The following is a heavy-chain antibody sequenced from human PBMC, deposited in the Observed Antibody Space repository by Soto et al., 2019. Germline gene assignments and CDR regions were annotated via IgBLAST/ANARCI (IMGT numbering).Heavy chain of an antibody. D-gene: IGHD3-22*01. CDR2: ISGSGGST. CDR1: GFTFSSYA. CDR3: AKAVGTYYYDSSGYRGDY. V-gene: IGHV3-23*01. Sequence: EVQLLESGGGLVQPGGSLRLSCAASGFTFSSYAMSWVRQAPGKGLEWVSAISGSGGSTYYADSVKGRFTISRDNSKNTLYLKMNSLRAEDTAVYYCAKAVGTYYYDSSGYRGDYWGQGTLVTVSS. J-gene: IGHJ4*02.